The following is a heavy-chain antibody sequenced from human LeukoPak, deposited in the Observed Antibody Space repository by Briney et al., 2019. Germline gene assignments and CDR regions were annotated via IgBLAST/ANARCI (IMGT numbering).Heavy chain of an antibody. CDR1: GYTFTSYD. V-gene: IGHV1-8*03. CDR2: MNPNSGNT. CDR3: ARAFCSGGSCYFLFPSGFDY. J-gene: IGHJ4*02. D-gene: IGHD2-15*01. Sequence: ASVKVSCKASGYTFTSYDINWVRQATGQGLEWMGWMNPNSGNTGYAQKFQGRVTITRNTSLSTAHMELSSLRSEDTAVYYCARAFCSGGSCYFLFPSGFDYWGQGTLVTVSS.